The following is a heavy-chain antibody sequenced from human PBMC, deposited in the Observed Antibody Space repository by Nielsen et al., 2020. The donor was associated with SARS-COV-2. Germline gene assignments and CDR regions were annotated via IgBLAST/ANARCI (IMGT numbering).Heavy chain of an antibody. V-gene: IGHV4-34*01. J-gene: IGHJ3*02. CDR1: GGSFSGYY. D-gene: IGHD6-6*01. Sequence: SETLSLTCAVYGGSFSGYYWSWIRQPPGKGLEWIGEINHSGSTNYNPSLKSRVTISVDTSKNQFSLKLSSVTAADTAVYYCARRPGRSSYAFDIWGQGTMVTVSS. CDR3: ARRPGRSSYAFDI. CDR2: INHSGST.